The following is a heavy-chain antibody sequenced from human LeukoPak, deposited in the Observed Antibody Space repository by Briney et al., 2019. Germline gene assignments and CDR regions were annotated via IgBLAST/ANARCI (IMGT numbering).Heavy chain of an antibody. CDR3: ARLTEGSLLPEDY. Sequence: GASVKVSCKASGYAFTGYYMHWVRQAPGQGLEWMGRINPNSGGTNYAQKFQGRVTMTRDTSISTAYMELSRLRSDDTAVYYCARLTEGSLLPEDYWGQGTLVTVSS. J-gene: IGHJ4*02. D-gene: IGHD1-14*01. CDR1: GYAFTGYY. CDR2: INPNSGGT. V-gene: IGHV1-2*06.